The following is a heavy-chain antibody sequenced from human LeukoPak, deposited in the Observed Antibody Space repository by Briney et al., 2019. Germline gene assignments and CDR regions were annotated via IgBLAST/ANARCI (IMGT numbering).Heavy chain of an antibody. D-gene: IGHD3-22*01. V-gene: IGHV3-43*01. J-gene: IGHJ4*02. CDR3: AKDISDDSSGYLHY. Sequence: SGGSLRLSCATSGFPFSDFSMSWVRQAPGKGLEWISTTNSGGTSTYYAESVKGRFTISRDNSKNSLYVQMNSLRTEDTALYYCAKDISDDSSGYLHYWGQGTLVTVSS. CDR2: TNSGGTST. CDR1: GFPFSDFS.